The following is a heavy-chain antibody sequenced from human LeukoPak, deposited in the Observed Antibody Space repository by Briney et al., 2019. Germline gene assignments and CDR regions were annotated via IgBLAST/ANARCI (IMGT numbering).Heavy chain of an antibody. Sequence: ASVQVSCKASGYTFTSYDINWVRQATGQGLEWMGWMNPNSGNTGYAQRFQGRVTMTRNTSISTAYMELSSLRSEDTSVYYCARIYGSGPYYYYYMDVWGKGTTVTISS. V-gene: IGHV1-8*01. D-gene: IGHD3-10*01. CDR3: ARIYGSGPYYYYYMDV. CDR2: MNPNSGNT. CDR1: GYTFTSYD. J-gene: IGHJ6*03.